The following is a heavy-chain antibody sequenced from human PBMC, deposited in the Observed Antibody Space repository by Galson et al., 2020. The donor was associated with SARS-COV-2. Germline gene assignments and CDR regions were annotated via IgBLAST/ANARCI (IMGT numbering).Heavy chain of an antibody. V-gene: IGHV4-59*01. CDR2: AYYSGST. J-gene: IGHJ4*02. D-gene: IGHD7-27*01. CDR1: GDSISSYY. Sequence: SETLSLTCTVSGDSISSYYWGWIRQPPGKGLEWIGYAYYSGSTNYNPSLKSRVTISVDTSKNQISLKLSSVTAADTAMYYCARDMWGPTDYWGQGTLVTVSS. CDR3: ARDMWGPTDY.